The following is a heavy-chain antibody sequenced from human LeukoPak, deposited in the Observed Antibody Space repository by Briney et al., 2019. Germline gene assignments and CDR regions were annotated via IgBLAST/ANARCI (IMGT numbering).Heavy chain of an antibody. CDR1: GYTFTNDW. D-gene: IGHD1-26*01. J-gene: IGHJ4*02. CDR3: ARQGSPDFDC. Sequence: GESLKISFKGSGYTFTNDWIGWVRQMPGKGLEWMGIIYPGDSDTRYSPSFQGQVTISADKSISTAYLQWSSLKASDTAMYYCARQGSPDFDCWGQGTLVTVSS. V-gene: IGHV5-51*01. CDR2: IYPGDSDT.